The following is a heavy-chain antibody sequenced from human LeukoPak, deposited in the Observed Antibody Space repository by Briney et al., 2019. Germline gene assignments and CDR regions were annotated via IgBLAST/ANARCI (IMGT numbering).Heavy chain of an antibody. D-gene: IGHD4-23*01. CDR3: ARVGGAAYGGNSYWFDP. V-gene: IGHV3-21*01. Sequence: GGSLRLSCAASGFTFSGYNMNWARQAPGKGLEWVSSISSSSTYIYYADSVKGRFAISRDNAKNSLYLQMNSLRAEDTAVYYCARVGGAAYGGNSYWFDPWGQGTLVTVSS. CDR1: GFTFSGYN. CDR2: ISSSSTYI. J-gene: IGHJ5*02.